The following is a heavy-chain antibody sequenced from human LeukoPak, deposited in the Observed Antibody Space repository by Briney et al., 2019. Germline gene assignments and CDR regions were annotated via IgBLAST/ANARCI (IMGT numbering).Heavy chain of an antibody. D-gene: IGHD3-3*01. CDR1: GYTFTGYY. CDR3: ARDRVDFWSGYFHWYFDL. V-gene: IGHV1-2*02. CDR2: INPNSGGT. Sequence: ASVKVSCKASGYTFTGYYMHWVRQAPGQGLEWMGWINPNSGGTNYAQKLQGRVTMTTDTSTSTAYMELRSLRSDDTAVYYCARDRVDFWSGYFHWYFDLWGRGTLVTVSS. J-gene: IGHJ2*01.